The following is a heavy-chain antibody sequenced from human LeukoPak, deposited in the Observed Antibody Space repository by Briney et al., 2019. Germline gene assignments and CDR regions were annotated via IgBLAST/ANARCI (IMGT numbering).Heavy chain of an antibody. D-gene: IGHD2-15*01. J-gene: IGHJ4*02. Sequence: GASVKVSCKASGYTFTSYGISWVRQAPGQGLEWMGWISAYNGNTNYAQKLQGRVTMTTDTSTSTAYMELRSLRSDDTAVYYCARDYLARYCSAGSCYSEYKFDYWGQGTLVTVSS. CDR2: ISAYNGNT. V-gene: IGHV1-18*01. CDR1: GYTFTSYG. CDR3: ARDYLARYCSAGSCYSEYKFDY.